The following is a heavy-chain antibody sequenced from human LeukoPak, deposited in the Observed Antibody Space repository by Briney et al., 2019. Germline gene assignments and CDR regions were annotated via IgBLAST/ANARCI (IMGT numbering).Heavy chain of an antibody. CDR1: GGSISSGDYY. CDR2: IYYSGST. CDR3: ARTYCSSTSCYTFDY. D-gene: IGHD2-2*02. J-gene: IGHJ4*02. V-gene: IGHV4-30-4*08. Sequence: SETLSLTCTVSGGSISSGDYYWSWTRQPPGKGLEWIGYIYYSGSTYYNPSLKSRVTISVDTSKNQFSLKLSSVTAADTAVYYCARTYCSSTSCYTFDYWGQGTLVTVSS.